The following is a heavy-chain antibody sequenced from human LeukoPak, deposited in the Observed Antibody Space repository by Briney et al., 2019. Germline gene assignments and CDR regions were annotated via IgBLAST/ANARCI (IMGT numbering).Heavy chain of an antibody. Sequence: ASVKVSCKASGGTFSSYAISWVRQAPGQGLEWMGRIIPILGIANYAQKFQGRVTITADKSTSTAYMELSSLRSEDTAVYYCARLGETRFLEGLNAFDIWGQGTMVTVSS. V-gene: IGHV1-69*04. CDR3: ARLGETRFLEGLNAFDI. CDR2: IIPILGIA. J-gene: IGHJ3*02. CDR1: GGTFSSYA. D-gene: IGHD3-3*01.